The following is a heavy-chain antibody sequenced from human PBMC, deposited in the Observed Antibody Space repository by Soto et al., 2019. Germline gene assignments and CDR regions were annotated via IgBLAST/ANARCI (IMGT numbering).Heavy chain of an antibody. CDR3: AREYLRAELRYVDY. V-gene: IGHV1-3*01. CDR1: GYTFTNYA. CDR2: MNAGNGNT. D-gene: IGHD5-12*01. Sequence: GASVKVSCKASGYTFTNYALQWVRQAPGQRRKWMGWMNAGNGNTKYSQKFQGRVTITRDTSASTAYMELSSLRSEDTAVYYCAREYLRAELRYVDYWGQGTLVTVSS. J-gene: IGHJ4*02.